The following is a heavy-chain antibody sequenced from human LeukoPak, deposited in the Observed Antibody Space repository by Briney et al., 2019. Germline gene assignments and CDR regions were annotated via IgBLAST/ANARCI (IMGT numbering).Heavy chain of an antibody. Sequence: ASVKVSCKASGYSFTTYYIHWVRQAPGQGLEWMGIINPRDRSTIYAQKFQGRVTMTRDMSTSTVYMELSSPRSEDTAVYYCARCGPFNGGPSEYYFDYWGQGTLVTVSS. V-gene: IGHV1-46*01. CDR2: INPRDRST. D-gene: IGHD4-23*01. CDR3: ARCGPFNGGPSEYYFDY. J-gene: IGHJ4*02. CDR1: GYSFTTYY.